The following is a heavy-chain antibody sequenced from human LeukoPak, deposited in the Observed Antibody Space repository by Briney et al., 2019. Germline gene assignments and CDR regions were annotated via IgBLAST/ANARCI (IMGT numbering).Heavy chain of an antibody. CDR1: GRSISSSNW. J-gene: IGHJ3*02. CDR3: ASLTTADAFDI. V-gene: IGHV4-4*02. Sequence: SETLSLTCAVSGRSISSSNWWSWVRQPPGKGLQWIGEIYHSGSTNYNPSLKSRVTISVDTSKNQFSLKLSSVTAADTAVFYCASLTTADAFDIWGQGTMVTVSS. CDR2: IYHSGST. D-gene: IGHD3-22*01.